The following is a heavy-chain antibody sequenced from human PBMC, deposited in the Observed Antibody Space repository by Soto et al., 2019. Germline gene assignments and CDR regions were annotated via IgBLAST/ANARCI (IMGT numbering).Heavy chain of an antibody. Sequence: QVQLVESGGGVVQPGRSLRISCAASGFTFSNYGMHWVRQAPGKGLEWVAVIWYDGSNKYYADSVKGRFTISRDNSKNTLYLQMNSLRAEDTAVYYCARVQGVDGDVFDIWGQGTMVTVSS. J-gene: IGHJ3*02. CDR3: ARVQGVDGDVFDI. D-gene: IGHD3-10*01. V-gene: IGHV3-33*01. CDR2: IWYDGSNK. CDR1: GFTFSNYG.